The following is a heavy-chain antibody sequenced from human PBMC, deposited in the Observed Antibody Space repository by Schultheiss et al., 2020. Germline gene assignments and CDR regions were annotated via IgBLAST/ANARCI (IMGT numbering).Heavy chain of an antibody. V-gene: IGHV3-33*01. CDR1: GFTFSSYG. Sequence: WGSLRLSCAASGFTFSSYGMHWVRQAPGKGLEWVAVIWYDGSNKYYADSVKGRFTISRDNSKNTLYLQMNSLRAEDTAVYYCAREHSPGYFDYWGQGTLVTVSS. CDR2: IWYDGSNK. CDR3: AREHSPGYFDY. J-gene: IGHJ4*02.